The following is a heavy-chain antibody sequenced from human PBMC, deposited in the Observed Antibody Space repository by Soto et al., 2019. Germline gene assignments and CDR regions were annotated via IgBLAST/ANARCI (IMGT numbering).Heavy chain of an antibody. V-gene: IGHV3-73*01. J-gene: IGHJ6*02. D-gene: IGHD5-18*01. CDR3: TSPQIQKWGQYYYYGMDV. Sequence: PGGSLRLSCAASGFTFSGSAMHWVRQASGKGLEWVGRIRSKANSYATAYAASVKGRFTISRDDSKNTAYLQMNSLKTEDTAVYYCTSPQIQKWGQYYYYGMDVWGQGTTVTVSS. CDR1: GFTFSGSA. CDR2: IRSKANSYAT.